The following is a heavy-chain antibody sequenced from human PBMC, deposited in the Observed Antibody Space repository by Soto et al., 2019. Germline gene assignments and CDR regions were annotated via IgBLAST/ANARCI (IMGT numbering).Heavy chain of an antibody. J-gene: IGHJ4*02. D-gene: IGHD3-22*01. V-gene: IGHV2-5*01. CDR2: IFWNDDR. CDR3: AHSTYYRTGYYSFDY. Sequence: TLSLTCAVSGGSVSSDICFLSWIRQPPGKALEWLAFIFWNDDRRYSPSLRGRLTITKDTSKNQVVLTMTNMDPVDTATYYCAHSTYYRTGYYSFDYWGQGALVTVSS. CDR1: GGSVSSDICF.